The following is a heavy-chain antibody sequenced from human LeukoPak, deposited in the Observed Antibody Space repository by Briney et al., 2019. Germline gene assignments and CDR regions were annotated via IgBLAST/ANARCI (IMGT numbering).Heavy chain of an antibody. J-gene: IGHJ4*02. D-gene: IGHD2-15*01. CDR3: AGQDIGTVYCSCDSCKPRGLYYFDY. CDR1: GYSFSNYW. Sequence: GESLKISCRGSGYSFSNYWIGWVRQMPGKGLEWMGIVYPGDSNPKYSPCFQGQVTISADKSISAAYLQWSSLKASDTAMYYCAGQDIGTVYCSCDSCKPRGLYYFDYWGQGTLVTVSS. CDR2: VYPGDSNP. V-gene: IGHV5-51*01.